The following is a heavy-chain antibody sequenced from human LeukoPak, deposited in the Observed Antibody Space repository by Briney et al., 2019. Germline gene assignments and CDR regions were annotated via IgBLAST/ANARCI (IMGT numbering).Heavy chain of an antibody. V-gene: IGHV4-34*01. CDR1: GASLQSFY. D-gene: IGHD2-2*01. Sequence: SETLSLTCAVYGASLQSFYWSWVRQPPGRGQEWIGEIDHIERTKYNPSLKSRLTISIDRSKNQFSLNMKSVSAANTPLYFCARPVDCSGTVCSFPMDVWGRGSTVIVSS. CDR3: ARPVDCSGTVCSFPMDV. J-gene: IGHJ6*03. CDR2: IDHIERT.